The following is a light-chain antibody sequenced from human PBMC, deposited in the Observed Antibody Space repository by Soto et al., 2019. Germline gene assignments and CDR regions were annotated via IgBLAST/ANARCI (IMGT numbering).Light chain of an antibody. CDR1: QSVSSH. CDR3: QQRANWPLT. Sequence: EIVLTQSPATLSLSPGERATLSCRASQSVSSHLAWYQQKPAQAPRLLIYDASNRATGIPARFGGSASGTDFTLTISSLEPEDFAVYYCQQRANWPLTFGGGTKVAIQ. V-gene: IGKV3-11*01. CDR2: DAS. J-gene: IGKJ4*01.